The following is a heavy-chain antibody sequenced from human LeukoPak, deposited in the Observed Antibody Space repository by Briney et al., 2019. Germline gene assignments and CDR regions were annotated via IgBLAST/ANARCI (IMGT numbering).Heavy chain of an antibody. J-gene: IGHJ6*03. CDR3: AKRSHCSSTSCYAPPSYYYYYYMDV. CDR1: GFTFSSHG. Sequence: GGSLRLSCGVSGFTFSSHGMHWVRQAPGKGLEWVAVISYDGNNENYADSVKGRFTISRDNSKNTLYLQMNSLRAEDTAVYYCAKRSHCSSTSCYAPPSYYYYYYMDVWGKGTTVTVSS. V-gene: IGHV3-30*18. D-gene: IGHD2-2*01. CDR2: ISYDGNNE.